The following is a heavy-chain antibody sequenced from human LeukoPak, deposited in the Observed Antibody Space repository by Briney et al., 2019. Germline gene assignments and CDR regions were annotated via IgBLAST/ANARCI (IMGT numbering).Heavy chain of an antibody. D-gene: IGHD2-21*01. Sequence: PGGSLRLSCAVSGFTFSRFAMSWVRQAPGKGLEWASALSGSGASTYYADSVKGRFTISRDNSKNTLYLQMNSLRVEDTAVYYCAKGFCNGDCYGDYYYYYMDVWGKGTTVTVSS. CDR2: LSGSGAST. CDR3: AKGFCNGDCYGDYYYYYMDV. V-gene: IGHV3-23*01. J-gene: IGHJ6*03. CDR1: GFTFSRFA.